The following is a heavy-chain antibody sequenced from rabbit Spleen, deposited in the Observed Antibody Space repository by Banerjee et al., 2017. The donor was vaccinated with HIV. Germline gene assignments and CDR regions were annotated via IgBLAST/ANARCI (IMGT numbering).Heavy chain of an antibody. J-gene: IGHJ4*01. D-gene: IGHD1-1*01. CDR1: GFSFSVGYE. Sequence: QSLEESGGDLVKPGASLTLTCTASGFSFSVGYEMCWVRQAPGKGLEWIGCIATGDGSTYYASWAKGQFTISKTSSTTVTLQMTSLTVADTATYFCARDSTSGDGWTFNLWGPGTLVTVS. CDR2: IATGDGST. CDR3: ARDSTSGDGWTFNL. V-gene: IGHV1S40*01.